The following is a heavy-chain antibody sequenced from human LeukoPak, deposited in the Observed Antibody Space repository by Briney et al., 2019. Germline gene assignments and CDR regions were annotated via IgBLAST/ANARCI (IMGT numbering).Heavy chain of an antibody. D-gene: IGHD3-16*01. J-gene: IGHJ3*02. Sequence: PSETLSLTCAVYGGSFSGYYWSWIRQPPGKGLEWTGEINHSGSTNYNPSLKSRVTISVDTSKNQFSLKLSSVTAADTAVYYCARRGVMSAFDIWGQGTMVTVSS. CDR1: GGSFSGYY. CDR2: INHSGST. V-gene: IGHV4-34*01. CDR3: ARRGVMSAFDI.